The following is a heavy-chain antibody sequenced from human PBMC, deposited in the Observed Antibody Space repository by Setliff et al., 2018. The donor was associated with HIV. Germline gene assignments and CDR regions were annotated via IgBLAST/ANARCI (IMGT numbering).Heavy chain of an antibody. Sequence: ASVKVSCKASGYTFTSYGISWVRQAPGQGLEWMGWISAYNGNTNYAQKLQGRVTITRDTSANTAYMELSSLRSEDTAVYYCASDRGDTMILVVTTGAFDIWGQGTMVTVSS. CDR1: GYTFTSYG. D-gene: IGHD3-22*01. CDR3: ASDRGDTMILVVTTGAFDI. V-gene: IGHV1-18*01. J-gene: IGHJ3*02. CDR2: ISAYNGNT.